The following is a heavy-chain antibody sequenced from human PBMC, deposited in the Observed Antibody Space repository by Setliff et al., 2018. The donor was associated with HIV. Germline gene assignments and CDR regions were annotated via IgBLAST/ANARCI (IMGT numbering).Heavy chain of an antibody. Sequence: ASVKVSCKASGYTFTSYYMHWVRQAPGQGLEWMGIINPSGGSTSYAQKFQGRVTMTRDASTGTAYMELRNLRSDDTAVYYCATDRTQTGISMVRGRLTDPARYPLDYWGPGTLVTSPQ. CDR3: ATDRTQTGISMVRGRLTDPARYPLDY. V-gene: IGHV1-46*01. CDR2: INPSGGST. D-gene: IGHD3-10*01. J-gene: IGHJ4*02. CDR1: GYTFTSYY.